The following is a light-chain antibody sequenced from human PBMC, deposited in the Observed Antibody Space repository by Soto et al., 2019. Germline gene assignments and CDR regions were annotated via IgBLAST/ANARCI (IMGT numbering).Light chain of an antibody. Sequence: EIVMTQSPATLSVSPGEGATLSCRASQSVSSNLAWYQQKPGQAPRLLIYGASTRATGIPARFSGSGSGTEVTLTISSLQSEDFAVYYCQHYNNWPLLTFGGGTKVEIK. J-gene: IGKJ4*01. CDR1: QSVSSN. CDR3: QHYNNWPLLT. V-gene: IGKV3-15*01. CDR2: GAS.